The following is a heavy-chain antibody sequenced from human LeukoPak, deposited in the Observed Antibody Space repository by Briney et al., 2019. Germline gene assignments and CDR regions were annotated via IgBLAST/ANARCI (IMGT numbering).Heavy chain of an antibody. Sequence: GGSLGLSCAASGFTFSSYDMSWVRQAPGKGLEWVSAISGSGGSTYYADSVKGRFTISRDNSKNTLYLQMNSLRAEDTAVYYCAKGLEGIAAADLQHWGQGTLVTVSS. J-gene: IGHJ1*01. CDR1: GFTFSSYD. D-gene: IGHD6-13*01. V-gene: IGHV3-23*01. CDR3: AKGLEGIAAADLQH. CDR2: ISGSGGST.